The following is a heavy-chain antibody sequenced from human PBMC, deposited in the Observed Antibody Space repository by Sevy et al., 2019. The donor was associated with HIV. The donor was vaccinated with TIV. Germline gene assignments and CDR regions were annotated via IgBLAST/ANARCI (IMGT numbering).Heavy chain of an antibody. CDR3: ARHVYCSGGSCYSDY. Sequence: GESLKISCKGSGYSFTSYWIGWVRQMPGKGLEGMGIIYPGDSDTRYSPSFQGQVTISTDKSISTAYLQWSSLKASDTAMYYCARHVYCSGGSCYSDYWGQGTLVTVSS. CDR2: IYPGDSDT. CDR1: GYSFTSYW. V-gene: IGHV5-51*01. J-gene: IGHJ4*02. D-gene: IGHD2-15*01.